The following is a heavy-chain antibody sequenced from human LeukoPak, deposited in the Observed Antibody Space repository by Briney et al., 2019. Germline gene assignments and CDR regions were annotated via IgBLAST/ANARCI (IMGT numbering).Heavy chain of an antibody. V-gene: IGHV3-9*01. CDR1: GFTFDDYA. Sequence: GRSLRLSCAASGFTFDDYAMHWVRQAPGKGLEWVSGISWNSGSIGYADSVKGRFTISRDNAKNSLYLQMNSLRAEDTALYYCAKVSWSSGSYFAHRWAYYFDYWGQGTLVTVSS. CDR3: AKVSWSSGSYFAHRWAYYFDY. CDR2: ISWNSGSI. J-gene: IGHJ4*02. D-gene: IGHD1-26*01.